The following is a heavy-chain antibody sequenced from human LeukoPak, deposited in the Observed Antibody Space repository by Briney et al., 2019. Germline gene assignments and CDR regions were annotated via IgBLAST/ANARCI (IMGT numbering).Heavy chain of an antibody. Sequence: SETLSLTCAVSVGSISSGYWWSWVRQSPGKGLEWIGEVYHNGTPNYNPSLKSRVTISADTFKNHFSLKLTSVTAAHTAVYYCATAPILRGEAGEQYKYGMDVWGQGTTVIVSS. CDR2: VYHNGTP. D-gene: IGHD1-1*01. CDR3: ATAPILRGEAGEQYKYGMDV. J-gene: IGHJ6*02. V-gene: IGHV4-4*02. CDR1: VGSISSGYW.